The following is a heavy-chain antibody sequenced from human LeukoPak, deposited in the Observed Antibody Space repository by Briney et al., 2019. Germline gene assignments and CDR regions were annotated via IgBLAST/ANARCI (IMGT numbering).Heavy chain of an antibody. CDR1: GFTFSSYW. V-gene: IGHV3-7*01. J-gene: IGHJ4*02. CDR2: IKQDGGEK. D-gene: IGHD3-22*01. Sequence: GGSLRLSCAASGFTFSSYWMSCVRQAPGKGLEWVANIKQDGGEKYYVDSVKGRFTISRDNAKNSLYLQMNSLRAEDTAVYYCVRDLYRIVVVPHYFDYWGQGTLVTVSS. CDR3: VRDLYRIVVVPHYFDY.